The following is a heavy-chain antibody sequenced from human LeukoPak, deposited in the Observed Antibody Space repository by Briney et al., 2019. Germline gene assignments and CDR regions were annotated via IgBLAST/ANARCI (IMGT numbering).Heavy chain of an antibody. CDR2: IYYSGST. D-gene: IGHD3-10*01. V-gene: IGHV4-30-4*01. Sequence: PSETLSLTCTVSGGSISRGDYYWSWIRQPPGKGLEWIGYIYYSGSTYYNPSLKSRVTISVDTSKNQFSLKLSSVTAADTAVYYCARDGSWFGELFGNWFDPWGQGTLVTVSS. J-gene: IGHJ5*02. CDR3: ARDGSWFGELFGNWFDP. CDR1: GGSISRGDYY.